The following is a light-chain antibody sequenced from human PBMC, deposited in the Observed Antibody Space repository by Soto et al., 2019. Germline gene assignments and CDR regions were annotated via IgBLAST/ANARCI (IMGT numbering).Light chain of an antibody. J-gene: IGLJ1*01. V-gene: IGLV2-11*01. CDR1: SSDVGGCDY. CDR2: DVS. CDR3: SSFVGPYNYV. Sequence: QSVLTQPRSVSGSPGQSVTISCTGTSSDVGGCDYVSWYQHHPGKAPKVTIYDVSKRPSGVPDRFSGSKSGNTASLTISGLQADDEADYYCSSFVGPYNYVFGTGTKVTVL.